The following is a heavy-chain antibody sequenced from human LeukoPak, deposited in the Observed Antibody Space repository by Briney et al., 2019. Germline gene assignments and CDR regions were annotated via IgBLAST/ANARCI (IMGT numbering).Heavy chain of an antibody. Sequence: GASVKVSCKASGGTFSSYAISWVRQAPGQGLEWMGRTIPILGIANYAQKFQGRVTITADKSTSTAYMELSSLRSEDTAVYYCACQYGDYGDYWGQGTLVTVSS. CDR3: ACQYGDYGDY. J-gene: IGHJ4*02. CDR2: TIPILGIA. V-gene: IGHV1-69*04. CDR1: GGTFSSYA. D-gene: IGHD4-17*01.